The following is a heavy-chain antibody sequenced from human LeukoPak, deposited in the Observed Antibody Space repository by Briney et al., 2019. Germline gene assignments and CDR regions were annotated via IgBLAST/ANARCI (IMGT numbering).Heavy chain of an antibody. CDR1: GFTFSSYW. CDR3: ARDLYFDH. J-gene: IGHJ4*02. Sequence: GGSLRLSCAASGFTFSSYWMHWVRQAPGKGLVWVSRIKGDGSITTYADSVKGRFTISRDNAKDMLYMQMDSLRAEDTAVYYCARDLYFDHWGQGTLVSVSS. V-gene: IGHV3-74*01. CDR2: IKGDGSIT.